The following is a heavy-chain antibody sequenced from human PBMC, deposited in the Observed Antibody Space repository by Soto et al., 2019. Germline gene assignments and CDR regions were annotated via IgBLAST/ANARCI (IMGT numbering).Heavy chain of an antibody. CDR3: ARLHCASPNCVPLDP. CDR2: IYYSGTA. D-gene: IGHD2-2*01. CDR1: CGAISRGWFY. V-gene: IGHV4-39*01. J-gene: IGHJ5*02. Sequence: SASRSPTCNVSCGAISRGWFYSGWIRKHPEKGLEWIGYIYYSGTAQYSPSFKSRITMSVDTSKSQFSLKMTSLTAADTAVYYCARLHCASPNCVPLDPWGQGTLVTVSS.